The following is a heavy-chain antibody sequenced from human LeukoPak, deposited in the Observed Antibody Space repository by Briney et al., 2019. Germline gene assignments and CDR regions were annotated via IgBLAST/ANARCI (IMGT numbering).Heavy chain of an antibody. CDR3: AKLNRLDRGWFDP. Sequence: GGSLRLSCAASGFTFSDYAMSWVRQAPGKGLEWVSTISISGDNTFNADSVEGRFTLSRDNSKNTLYLQMNNLRAEDTAMYYCAKLNRLDRGWFDPWGRGTLVTVSS. V-gene: IGHV3-23*01. CDR2: ISISGDNT. D-gene: IGHD3-16*01. J-gene: IGHJ5*02. CDR1: GFTFSDYA.